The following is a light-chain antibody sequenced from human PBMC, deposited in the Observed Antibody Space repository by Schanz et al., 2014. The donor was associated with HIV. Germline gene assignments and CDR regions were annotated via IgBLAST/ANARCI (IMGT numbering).Light chain of an antibody. CDR1: SSDVGGYNY. Sequence: QSALTQPASVSGSPGQSITISCNGTSSDVGGYNYVSWYQQHPGKAPQLMIYEVTKRPSGVSDRFSGSKSDNTASLTISRLQAEDEADYYCASYAGSNNLVFGGGTKLTVL. CDR2: EVT. CDR3: ASYAGSNNLV. J-gene: IGLJ2*01. V-gene: IGLV2-8*01.